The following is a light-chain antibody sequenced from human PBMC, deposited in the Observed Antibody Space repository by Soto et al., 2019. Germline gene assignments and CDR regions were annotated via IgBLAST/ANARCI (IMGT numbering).Light chain of an antibody. J-gene: IGLJ1*01. CDR2: GVS. V-gene: IGLV2-14*03. CDR1: SSDIGSFNY. Sequence: QSALTQPASVSGSPGQSISLSCTGTSSDIGSFNYVSWYQHHPGTAPKLIIYGVSNRPSGVSNRFSGSKSGNTASLTISGLQAEDEADYYCSSYTTTSTQVFGTGTKVTVL. CDR3: SSYTTTSTQV.